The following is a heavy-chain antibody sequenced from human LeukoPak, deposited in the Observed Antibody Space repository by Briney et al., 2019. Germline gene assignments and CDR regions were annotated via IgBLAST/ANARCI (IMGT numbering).Heavy chain of an antibody. Sequence: SETLSLTCAVSGGSISSSNWWSWVRQPPGKGLEWIGEIYHSGSTYYNPSLKSRVTISVDRSKNQFSLKLSSVTAADTAVYYCARDYRLDRRFDYWGQGTLVTVSS. D-gene: IGHD1-14*01. CDR1: GGSISSSNW. CDR2: IYHSGST. V-gene: IGHV4-4*02. CDR3: ARDYRLDRRFDY. J-gene: IGHJ4*02.